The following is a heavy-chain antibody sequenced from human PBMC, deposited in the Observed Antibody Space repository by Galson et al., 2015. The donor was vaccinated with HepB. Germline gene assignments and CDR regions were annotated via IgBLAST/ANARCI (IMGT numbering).Heavy chain of an antibody. D-gene: IGHD3-22*01. CDR1: GGTFRNYG. Sequence: SVKVSCKASGGTFRNYGISWVRQAPGQGLEHMGRIIPIIDVTNYAQKSQGRVTITADTSTSTAYMELSSLRSEDTAVYYCASDTYYYDSSGYRTLDYWGQGTLVTVSS. CDR3: ASDTYYYDSSGYRTLDY. V-gene: IGHV1-69*04. CDR2: IIPIIDVT. J-gene: IGHJ4*02.